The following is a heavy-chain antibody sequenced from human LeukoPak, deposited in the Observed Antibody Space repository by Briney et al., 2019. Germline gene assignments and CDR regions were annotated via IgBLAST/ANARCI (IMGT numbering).Heavy chain of an antibody. Sequence: GGSLRLSCAASGFTFSSYEMNWVRQAPGKGLEWVSYISSSGSTIYYADSVKGRFTISRDNAKNSLYLQMNSLRAEDTAVYYCARAYRITMIVVPSGGAFDIWGPGTMVTVSS. D-gene: IGHD3-22*01. CDR3: ARAYRITMIVVPSGGAFDI. CDR1: GFTFSSYE. J-gene: IGHJ3*02. CDR2: ISSSGSTI. V-gene: IGHV3-48*03.